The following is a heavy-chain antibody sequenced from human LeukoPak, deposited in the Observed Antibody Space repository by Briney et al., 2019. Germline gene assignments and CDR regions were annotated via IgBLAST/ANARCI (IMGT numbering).Heavy chain of an antibody. D-gene: IGHD1-26*01. Sequence: GGSLRLSCAASGFTFNSYAMSWVRQAPGKGLEWVSAISGSGGSTYYADSVKGRFTISRDNSKNTLYLQMNSLRAEDTAVYYCAKFPYQWELQRGGQGTLVTVSS. CDR2: ISGSGGST. CDR1: GFTFNSYA. CDR3: AKFPYQWELQR. V-gene: IGHV3-23*01. J-gene: IGHJ4*02.